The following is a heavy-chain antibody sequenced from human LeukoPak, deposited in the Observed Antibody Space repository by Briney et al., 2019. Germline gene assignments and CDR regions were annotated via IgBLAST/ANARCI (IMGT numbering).Heavy chain of an antibody. Sequence: PSETLSLTCTVSGGSLSSYYWSWIRQPPGKGLEWIGYIYYSGSTNYNPSLKSRVTISVDTSKNQFSLKLSSVTAADTAVYYCAARPIAAANWFDPWGQGTLVTVSS. CDR2: IYYSGST. J-gene: IGHJ5*02. CDR3: AARPIAAANWFDP. D-gene: IGHD6-13*01. V-gene: IGHV4-59*08. CDR1: GGSLSSYY.